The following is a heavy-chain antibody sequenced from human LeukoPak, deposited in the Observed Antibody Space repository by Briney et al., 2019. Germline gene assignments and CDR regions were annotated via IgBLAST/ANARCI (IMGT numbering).Heavy chain of an antibody. V-gene: IGHV3-53*01. CDR1: GITVSSNY. Sequence: PGGSLRLSCAASGITVSSNYMSWVRQAPGKGLEWVSVMYSGGNTYYADSVKGRFTISRDKSKNTLYLQMNSLRAEDTAVYYCARGIGSTVFFDHWGQGTLVIVSS. CDR2: MYSGGNT. CDR3: ARGIGSTVFFDH. J-gene: IGHJ4*02. D-gene: IGHD4-11*01.